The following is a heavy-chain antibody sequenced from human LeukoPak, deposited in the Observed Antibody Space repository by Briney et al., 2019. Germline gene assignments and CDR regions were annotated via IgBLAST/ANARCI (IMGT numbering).Heavy chain of an antibody. CDR3: ARGSLVSPDY. CDR2: IIPIFGTA. V-gene: IGHV1-69*05. J-gene: IGHJ4*02. Sequence: SVKVSFKASGGTFSSYAISWVRQAPGQGLEWMGGIIPIFGTANYAQKLQGRVTMTTDTSTNTAYMELRTLRSDDTAVYYCARGSLVSPDYWGQGTLVTVSS. CDR1: GGTFSSYA. D-gene: IGHD2-15*01.